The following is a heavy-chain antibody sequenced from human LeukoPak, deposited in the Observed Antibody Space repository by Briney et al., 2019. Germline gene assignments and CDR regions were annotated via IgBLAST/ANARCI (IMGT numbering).Heavy chain of an antibody. CDR3: AKNRGWDSSGWPMDH. J-gene: IGHJ4*02. CDR2: IYYSGST. CDR1: GGSISSGGYY. D-gene: IGHD6-19*01. V-gene: IGHV4-31*03. Sequence: SETLSLTCTVSGGSISSGGYYWSWIRQHPGKGLAWIGYIYYSGSTYYNPSLKSRVTISVDTSKNQFSLKLSSVTAADTAVYYCAKNRGWDSSGWPMDHWGQGTLVTVSS.